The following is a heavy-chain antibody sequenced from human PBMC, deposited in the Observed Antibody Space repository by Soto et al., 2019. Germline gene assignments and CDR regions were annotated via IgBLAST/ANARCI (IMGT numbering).Heavy chain of an antibody. D-gene: IGHD2-21*02. J-gene: IGHJ4*02. V-gene: IGHV1-3*04. CDR2: INTSGDT. Sequence: QVQLVQSGAEVRKPGASVKVSCKASGYTFTNYVIPWVRQAPGHRLEWMGWINTSGDTRYSQNFQDRVTISRDTSANTAHVALSSLSSEDTAVYFWAREGEVGGFYGDYWSQGTMVFVSS. CDR3: AREGEVGGFYGDY. CDR1: GYTFTNYV.